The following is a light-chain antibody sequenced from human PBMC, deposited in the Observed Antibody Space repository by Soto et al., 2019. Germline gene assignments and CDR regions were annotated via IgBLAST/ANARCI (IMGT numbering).Light chain of an antibody. CDR1: ESVTSSH. CDR3: QQYGSSPPWT. J-gene: IGKJ1*01. V-gene: IGKV3-20*01. Sequence: MVLTESPGTLSFXXGXXXXXXXMANESVTSSHLAWYQQKPGQAPRLLIYGSSTRATGIPDRFSGRGSATDFTLTISRLEPEDFAVYYCQQYGSSPPWTFGQGTKVDIK. CDR2: GSS.